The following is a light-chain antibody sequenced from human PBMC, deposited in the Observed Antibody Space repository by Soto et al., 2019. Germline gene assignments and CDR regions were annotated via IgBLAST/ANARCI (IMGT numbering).Light chain of an antibody. V-gene: IGKV2-28*01. CDR3: MQALQTPLT. J-gene: IGKJ2*01. Sequence: DIVMTQSPLSLPVTPGEPASISCWSSQSLLQRNGYNYLDWYLQKPGQSPQLLIYLGSNRASGVPVMFSGSGSGTDFTLKISRVEAEDVGVYYCMQALQTPLTFGPGTKLEIK. CDR2: LGS. CDR1: QSLLQRNGYNY.